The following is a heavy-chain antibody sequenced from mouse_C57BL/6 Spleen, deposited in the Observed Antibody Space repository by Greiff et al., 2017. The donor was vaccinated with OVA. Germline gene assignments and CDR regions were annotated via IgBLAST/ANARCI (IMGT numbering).Heavy chain of an antibody. V-gene: IGHV3-6*01. CDR3: AREPLTGYYAMDY. J-gene: IGHJ4*01. CDR1: GYSITSGYY. D-gene: IGHD4-1*01. CDR2: ISYDGSN. Sequence: EVQLMESGPGLVKPSQSLSLTCSVTGYSITSGYYWNWIRQFPGNKLEWMGYISYDGSNNYNPSLKNRISITRDTSKNQFFLKLNSVTTEDTATYYCAREPLTGYYAMDYWGQGTSVTVSS.